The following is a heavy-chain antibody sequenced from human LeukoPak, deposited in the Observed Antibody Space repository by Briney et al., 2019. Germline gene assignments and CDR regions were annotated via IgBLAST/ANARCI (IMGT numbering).Heavy chain of an antibody. D-gene: IGHD3-22*01. J-gene: IGHJ4*02. V-gene: IGHV3-30*04. CDR3: ARGMIVVARDY. CDR1: GFTFSSYA. CDR2: ISYDGSNK. Sequence: PGGSLRLSCAASGFTFSSYAMHWVRQAPGKGLEWVAVISYDGSNKYYADPVKGRFTISRDNSKNTLYLQMNSLRAEDTAVYYCARGMIVVARDYWGQGTLVTVSS.